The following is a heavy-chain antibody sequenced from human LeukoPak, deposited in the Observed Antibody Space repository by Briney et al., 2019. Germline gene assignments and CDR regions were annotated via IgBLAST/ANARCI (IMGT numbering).Heavy chain of an antibody. CDR1: GYTFTGYY. CDR2: INPNSGGT. J-gene: IGHJ6*03. Sequence: GASVKVSCKASGYTFTGYYMHWLRQAPGQGLEWMGWINPNSGGTNYAQKFQGGVTITRDTSISPAYMELSRLSSDDTAVYYCARTTKTPWGPVYYYYYMDVWGKGTTVTVSS. D-gene: IGHD3-16*01. CDR3: ARTTKTPWGPVYYYYYMDV. V-gene: IGHV1-2*02.